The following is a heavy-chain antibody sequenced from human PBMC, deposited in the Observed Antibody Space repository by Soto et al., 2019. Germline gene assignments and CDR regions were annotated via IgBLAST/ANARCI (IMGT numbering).Heavy chain of an antibody. D-gene: IGHD1-1*01. V-gene: IGHV5-51*01. CDR3: ARHSLPNHWYYYYYGMDV. CDR1: GYSFTSYW. Sequence: PGESLKISCKGSGYSFTSYWIGWVRQMPGKGLEWMGIIYPGDSDTRYSPSFQGQVTISADKSISTAYLQWSSLKASDTAMYYCARHSLPNHWYYYYYGMDVWGQGTTVTVSS. J-gene: IGHJ6*02. CDR2: IYPGDSDT.